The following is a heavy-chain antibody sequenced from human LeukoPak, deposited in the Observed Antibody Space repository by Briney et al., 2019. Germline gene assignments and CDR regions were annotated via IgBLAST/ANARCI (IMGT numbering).Heavy chain of an antibody. CDR1: GFTFSSYG. V-gene: IGHV3-23*01. D-gene: IGHD3-16*01. CDR2: LSGSGDST. CDR3: AKDRDDYVWGSYLGAFDI. Sequence: GGTLRLSCAASGFTFSSYGMSWVRQAPGKGLEWVSSLSGSGDSTYYADSVKGRFTISRDNSKNTLYLQMNSLRAEDTAVFYCAKDRDDYVWGSYLGAFDIWGQGTMVTVSS. J-gene: IGHJ3*02.